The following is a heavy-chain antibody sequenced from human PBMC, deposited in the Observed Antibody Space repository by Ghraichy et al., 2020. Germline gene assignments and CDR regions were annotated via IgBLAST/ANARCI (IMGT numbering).Heavy chain of an antibody. Sequence: ETLSLTCAASGFTFSSYAMSWVRQAPGKGLEWVSAISGSGGSTYYADSVKGRFTISRDNSKNTLYLQMNSLRAEDTAVYYCAKDIAVAGYFDYWGQGTLVTVSS. J-gene: IGHJ4*02. V-gene: IGHV3-23*01. CDR1: GFTFSSYA. D-gene: IGHD6-19*01. CDR2: ISGSGGST. CDR3: AKDIAVAGYFDY.